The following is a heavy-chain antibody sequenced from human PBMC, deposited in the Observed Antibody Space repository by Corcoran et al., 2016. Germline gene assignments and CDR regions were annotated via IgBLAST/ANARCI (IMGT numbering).Heavy chain of an antibody. CDR3: TLSGSYYVRYYFDY. CDR2: IRSKAYGGTT. D-gene: IGHD1-26*01. V-gene: IGHV3-49*03. J-gene: IGHJ4*02. Sequence: EVQLVESGGGLVQPGRSLRLSCTASGFTFGDYAMSWFRQAPGKGLEWVGFIRSKAYGGTTEYAASVKGRFTISRDDSKSIAYLQMNSLKTEDTAVYYCTLSGSYYVRYYFDYWGQGTLVTVSS. CDR1: GFTFGDYA.